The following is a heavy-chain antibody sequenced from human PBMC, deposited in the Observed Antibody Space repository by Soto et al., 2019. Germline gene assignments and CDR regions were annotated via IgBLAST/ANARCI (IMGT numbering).Heavy chain of an antibody. J-gene: IGHJ6*03. Sequence: EVQLAESGGGLAQPGGSLRLSCADSGFTLSGYAMYWVRQDPGKGLEYVSGISSNGVGTYYANSVQGRFTISRDNSKNTVYLQMGSLIPEDMAVYDCASRARPDFYYMDVWGKGTTVTVSS. CDR3: ASRARPDFYYMDV. V-gene: IGHV3-64*01. CDR2: ISSNGVGT. D-gene: IGHD6-6*01. CDR1: GFTLSGYA.